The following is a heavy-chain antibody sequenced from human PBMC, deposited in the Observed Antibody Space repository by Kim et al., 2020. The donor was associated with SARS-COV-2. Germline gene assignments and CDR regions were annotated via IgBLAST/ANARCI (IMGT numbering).Heavy chain of an antibody. Sequence: VKGRFTISRDNAKNSLYLQMNSLRDEDMAVYYCARHEVCGGDCYDDAFDIWGQGTMVTVSS. J-gene: IGHJ3*02. CDR3: ARHEVCGGDCYDDAFDI. V-gene: IGHV3-48*02. D-gene: IGHD2-21*02.